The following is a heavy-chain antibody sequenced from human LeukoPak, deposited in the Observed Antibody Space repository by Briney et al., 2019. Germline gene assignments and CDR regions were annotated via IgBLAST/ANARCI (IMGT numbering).Heavy chain of an antibody. CDR3: ARDRDDAFDY. CDR2: IYSGGST. D-gene: IGHD3-10*01. Sequence: EPGGSLRLSCAASGFTVSSNYMSWVRQAPGKGLEWVLVIYSGGSTYYADSVKGRFTISRDNSKNTLYLQMNSLRAEDTAVYYCARDRDDAFDYWGQGTLVTVSS. CDR1: GFTVSSNY. J-gene: IGHJ4*02. V-gene: IGHV3-53*01.